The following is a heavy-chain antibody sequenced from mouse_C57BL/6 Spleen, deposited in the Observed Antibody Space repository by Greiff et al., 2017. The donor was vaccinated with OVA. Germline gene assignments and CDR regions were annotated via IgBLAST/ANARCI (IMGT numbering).Heavy chain of an antibody. CDR2: INPSSGYT. V-gene: IGHV1-4*01. CDR3: ARHQLTGTGYFDD. CDR1: GYTFTSYT. D-gene: IGHD4-1*01. J-gene: IGHJ1*03. Sequence: VQLQQSGADLARPGASVTLSCKASGYTFTSYTMHWVKQRPGQGLEWIGYINPSSGYTKYNQKFKDKATLTADKSTSPAYMQLSSLTSEDTAVYYCARHQLTGTGYFDDWGTGTTVTVSS.